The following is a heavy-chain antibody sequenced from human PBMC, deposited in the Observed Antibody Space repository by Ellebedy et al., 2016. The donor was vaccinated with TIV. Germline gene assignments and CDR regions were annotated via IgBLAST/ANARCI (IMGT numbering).Heavy chain of an antibody. Sequence: MPSETLSLTCTVSGGSISRHYWTWIRQPPGKGLEWIGYVYHSGDTNYNPSLKSRVTISVDTSKNQFSLKLSSVTAADTAAYYCARPPIVGGTVAFDYWGQGILVTVSS. CDR3: ARPPIVGGTVAFDY. D-gene: IGHD1-26*01. CDR2: VYHSGDT. V-gene: IGHV4-59*08. J-gene: IGHJ4*02. CDR1: GGSISRHY.